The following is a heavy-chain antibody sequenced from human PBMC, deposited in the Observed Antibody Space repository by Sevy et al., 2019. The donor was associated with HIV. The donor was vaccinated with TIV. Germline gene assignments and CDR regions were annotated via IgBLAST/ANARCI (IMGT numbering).Heavy chain of an antibody. V-gene: IGHV6-1*01. J-gene: IGHJ6*02. CDR2: TYYRSKWYN. Sequence: SQTLSLTCAISGDSVSSNSAAGNWIRQSPSRGLEWLGRTYYRSKWYNDYAVSVKSRITINPDTSKNQFSLQLNSVTPEDTAVYYCARASIAAAGTHYYGMDVWGQGTTVTVSS. CDR3: ARASIAAAGTHYYGMDV. CDR1: GDSVSSNSAA. D-gene: IGHD6-13*01.